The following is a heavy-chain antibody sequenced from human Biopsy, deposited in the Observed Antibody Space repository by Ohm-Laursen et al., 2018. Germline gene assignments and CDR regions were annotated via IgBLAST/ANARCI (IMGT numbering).Heavy chain of an antibody. Sequence: ASVKVSCKVSGYTFNTYDINWVRQAAGQGPEWMGWMNPNSGNTGFAQKFQGRITMTRSTSITTAYMELTNLRSEDTAVYYCAREGAFGDTDAYYGLDVWGLGTTVTVSS. V-gene: IGHV1-8*01. CDR2: MNPNSGNT. J-gene: IGHJ6*02. CDR1: GYTFNTYD. CDR3: AREGAFGDTDAYYGLDV. D-gene: IGHD3-16*01.